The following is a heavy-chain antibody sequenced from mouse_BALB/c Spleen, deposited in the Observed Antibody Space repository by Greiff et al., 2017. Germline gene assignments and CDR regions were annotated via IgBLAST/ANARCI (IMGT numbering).Heavy chain of an antibody. D-gene: IGHD2-4*01. V-gene: IGHV1S81*02. CDR2: INPSNGGT. CDR3: TRDDYDGAWFAY. Sequence: VKLMESGAELVKPGASVKLSCKASGYTFTSYYMYWVKQRPGQGLEWIGEINPSNGGTNFNEKFKSKATLTVDKSSSTAYMQLSSLTSEDSAVYYCTRDDYDGAWFAYWGQGTLVTVSA. CDR1: GYTFTSYY. J-gene: IGHJ3*01.